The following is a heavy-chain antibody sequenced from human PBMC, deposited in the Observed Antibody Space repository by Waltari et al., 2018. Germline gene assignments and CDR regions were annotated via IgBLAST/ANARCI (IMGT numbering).Heavy chain of an antibody. J-gene: IGHJ5*02. CDR2: INHSGST. D-gene: IGHD6-6*01. CDR3: ARSPRIAARRGSGWFDP. V-gene: IGHV4-34*01. Sequence: QVQLQQWGAGLLKPSETLSLTCPVYGGSFSGYYWSWIRQPPGKGLEWIGEINHSGSTNYNPSLKSRVTISVDTSKNQFSLKLSSVTAADTAVYYCARSPRIAARRGSGWFDPWGQGTLVTVSS. CDR1: GGSFSGYY.